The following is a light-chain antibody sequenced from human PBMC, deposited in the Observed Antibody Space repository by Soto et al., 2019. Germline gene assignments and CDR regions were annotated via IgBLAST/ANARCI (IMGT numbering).Light chain of an antibody. CDR3: QQSYSTPIT. J-gene: IGKJ5*01. CDR1: QSISSY. Sequence: DIQMTQSPSSLSASVGYRVTITCRASQSISSYLNWYQQKPGKAPKLLIYAASSSQSGVPSRFSGSGSGTDFTLTISSLQPEDFATYYCQQSYSTPITFGQGTRLEI. V-gene: IGKV1-39*01. CDR2: AAS.